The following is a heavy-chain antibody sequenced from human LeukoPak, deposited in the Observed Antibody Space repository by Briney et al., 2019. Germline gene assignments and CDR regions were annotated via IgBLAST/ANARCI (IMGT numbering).Heavy chain of an antibody. J-gene: IGHJ5*02. CDR3: ARISLEYQLLGGFDL. Sequence: GESLQISCKGSGYSFTSYWIGWVRQMPGKGLEWMGIIYPGDSDTRYSPSFQGQVTISADKSISTAYLQWSSLKASDTAMYYCARISLEYQLLGGFDLWGQGTLVTVSS. D-gene: IGHD2-2*01. V-gene: IGHV5-51*01. CDR1: GYSFTSYW. CDR2: IYPGDSDT.